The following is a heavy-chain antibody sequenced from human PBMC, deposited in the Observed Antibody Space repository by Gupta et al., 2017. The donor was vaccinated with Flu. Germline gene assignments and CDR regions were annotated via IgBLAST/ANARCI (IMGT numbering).Heavy chain of an antibody. Sequence: GFTFSSYAMHWVRQAPGKRLEWVAVISYDGSNKDDADSVKGRFTISRDNSKNTLYLQMKSLRAEDTAVYYCARDDWGSFDYWCQGTLVTVSS. CDR3: ARDDWGSFDY. J-gene: IGHJ4*02. V-gene: IGHV3-30-3*01. CDR1: GFTFSSYA. CDR2: ISYDGSNK. D-gene: IGHD3-9*01.